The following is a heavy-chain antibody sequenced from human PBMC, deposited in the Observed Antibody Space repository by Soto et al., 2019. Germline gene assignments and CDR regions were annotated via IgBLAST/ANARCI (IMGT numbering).Heavy chain of an antibody. CDR1: GGCISSYY. Sequence: SETLSRTCTVSGGCISSYYWSGIRQPPGKGLEWVGYIYYSGSTNYNPSLKSRVTISVDTSKNQFSLKLSSVTAADTAVYYSALVFNAYSYRSSFDSCGPGTLVTVSS. V-gene: IGHV4-59*01. CDR2: IYYSGST. CDR3: ALVFNAYSYRSSFDS. J-gene: IGHJ4*02. D-gene: IGHD5-18*01.